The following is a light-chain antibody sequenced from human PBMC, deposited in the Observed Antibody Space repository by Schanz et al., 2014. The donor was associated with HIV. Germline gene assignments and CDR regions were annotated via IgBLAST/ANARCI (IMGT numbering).Light chain of an antibody. CDR3: SAWDDSLNGVV. CDR2: TNN. V-gene: IGLV1-44*01. J-gene: IGLJ2*01. CDR1: SSNIGSNT. Sequence: QSVLTQPPSASGTTGQRVTISCSGSSSNIGSNTVNWYQQLPGTAPKLLMYTNNQRPSGVPDRFSGSKSGTSASLAISGLQSEDEADYYCSAWDDSLNGVVFGGGTKVTVL.